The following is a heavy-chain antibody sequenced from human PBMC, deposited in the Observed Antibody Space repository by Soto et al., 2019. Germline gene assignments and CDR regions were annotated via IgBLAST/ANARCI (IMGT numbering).Heavy chain of an antibody. CDR3: ARSPSAMVTGDDPESKAPKPYYYYGMDV. J-gene: IGHJ6*02. V-gene: IGHV3-48*03. D-gene: IGHD5-18*01. CDR1: GFTFSSYE. Sequence: EVQLVESGGGLVQPGGSLRLSCAASGFTFSSYEMNWVRQAPGKGLEWVSYISSSGSTIYYADSVKGRFTISRDNAKNSLYLQMNRLRAEDTAVYYCARSPSAMVTGDDPESKAPKPYYYYGMDVWGQGTTVTVSS. CDR2: ISSSGSTI.